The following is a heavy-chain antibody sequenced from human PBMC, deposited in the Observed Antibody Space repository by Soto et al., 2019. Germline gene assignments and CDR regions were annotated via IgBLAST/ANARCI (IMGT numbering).Heavy chain of an antibody. CDR2: VSAGGDMP. J-gene: IGHJ6*02. CDR3: ARGDRGGSGSPASYYYSGLDV. Sequence: DVQLLESGGHLVQPGGSLRLSCAASGFTFSSYAMSWVRQAPGKGLEWVSSVSAGGDMPYYSDSVKGRFTISRDNSNNALFLQMNSLRIEDTALYYCARGDRGGSGSPASYYYSGLDVWGQGAKVTVS. D-gene: IGHD3-10*01. V-gene: IGHV3-23*01. CDR1: GFTFSSYA.